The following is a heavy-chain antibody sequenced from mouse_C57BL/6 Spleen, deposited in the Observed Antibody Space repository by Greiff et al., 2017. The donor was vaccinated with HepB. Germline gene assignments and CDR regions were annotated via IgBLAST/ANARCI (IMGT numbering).Heavy chain of an antibody. CDR3: ARHEEGYYGSSSFAD. J-gene: IGHJ3*01. CDR2: IDPSDSYT. V-gene: IGHV1-50*01. Sequence: QVQLQQPGAELVKPGASVKLSCKASGYTFTSYWMQWVKQRPGQGLEWIGEIDPSDSYTNYNQKFKGKATLTVDTSSSTVYMELSRLTFEDSAVYVCARHEEGYYGSSSFADWGQGTLVTVSA. D-gene: IGHD1-1*01. CDR1: GYTFTSYW.